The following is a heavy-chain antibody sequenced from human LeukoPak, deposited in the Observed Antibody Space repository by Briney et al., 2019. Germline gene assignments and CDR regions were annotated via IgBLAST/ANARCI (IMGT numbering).Heavy chain of an antibody. CDR2: IKQDGSEK. CDR1: GFTFSSYW. V-gene: IGHV3-7*01. J-gene: IGHJ4*02. CDR3: ARGHTAVTRHFDF. Sequence: GGSLRLSCAASGFTFSSYWMSWVRQAPGKGLEWVANIKQDGSEKYYVDSVKGRFTISRDNAKNSLYLQMNSLRAEDTAVYYCARGHTAVTRHFDFWGQGTLVTVSS. D-gene: IGHD4-17*01.